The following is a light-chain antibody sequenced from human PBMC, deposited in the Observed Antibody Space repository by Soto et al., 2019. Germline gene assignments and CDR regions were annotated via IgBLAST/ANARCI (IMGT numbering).Light chain of an antibody. CDR3: CSYVGRNTYV. CDR2: DVS. V-gene: IGLV2-11*01. CDR1: SSDVGGYNY. Sequence: QSVLTQPRSASGSPGQSITISCPGTSSDVGGYNYVSWYQQHPAKAPKLIIFDVSKRPSGVPNRFSGSKSGNTSSLTISGLRAEYEAYYYFCSYVGRNTYVLGTGTKVNVL. J-gene: IGLJ1*01.